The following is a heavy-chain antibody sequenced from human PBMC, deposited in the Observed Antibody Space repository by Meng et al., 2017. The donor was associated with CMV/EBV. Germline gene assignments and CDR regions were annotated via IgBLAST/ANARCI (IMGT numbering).Heavy chain of an antibody. D-gene: IGHD1-26*01. V-gene: IGHV4-61*02. J-gene: IGHJ5*02. Sequence: QVQLQESGPGLVKPSQTLSLTCTVSGGSISSGSYYWSWIRQPAGKGLEWIGEINHSGSTNYNPSLKSRVTISVDTSKNQFSLKLSSVTAADTAVYYCARGVGGWFDPWGQGTLVTVSS. CDR2: INHSGST. CDR1: GGSISSGSYY. CDR3: ARGVGGWFDP.